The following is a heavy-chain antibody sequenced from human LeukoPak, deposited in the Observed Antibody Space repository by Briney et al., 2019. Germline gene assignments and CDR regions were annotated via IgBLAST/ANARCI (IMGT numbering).Heavy chain of an antibody. CDR1: GGSISSSSYY. CDR2: IYYSGST. CDR3: ARVGREDYYDFWSAPAPYMDV. D-gene: IGHD3-3*01. J-gene: IGHJ6*03. V-gene: IGHV4-39*07. Sequence: KPSETLSLTCTVSGGSISSSSYYWGWIRQPPGKGLEWIGSIYYSGSTYYNPSLKSRVTISVDTSKNQFSLKLSSVTAADTAVYYCARVGREDYYDFWSAPAPYMDVWGKGTTVTVSS.